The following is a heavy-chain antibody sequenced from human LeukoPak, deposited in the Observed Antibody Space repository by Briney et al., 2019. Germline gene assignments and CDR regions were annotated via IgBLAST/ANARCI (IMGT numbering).Heavy chain of an antibody. CDR2: ISGSGGST. V-gene: IGHV3-23*01. CDR1: GFTFSSYA. Sequence: GGSLRLPCAASGFTFSSYAMSWVRQAPGKGLEWVSAISGSGGSTYYADSVKGRFTISRDNSKNTLYLQMNSLRAEDTAVYYCARYYDSSGYYYAYYFDYWGQGTLVTVSS. D-gene: IGHD3-22*01. CDR3: ARYYDSSGYYYAYYFDY. J-gene: IGHJ4*02.